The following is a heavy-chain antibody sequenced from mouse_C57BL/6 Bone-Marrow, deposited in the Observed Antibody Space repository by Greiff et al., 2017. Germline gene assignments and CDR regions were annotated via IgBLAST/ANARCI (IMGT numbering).Heavy chain of an antibody. V-gene: IGHV1-82*01. CDR3: SYDYARFAY. CDR2: IYPGDGDT. Sequence: VQLQESGPELVKPGASVKISCKASGYAFSSSWMNWVKQRPGKGLEWIGRIYPGDGDTNYNGKFKGKATLTADKSSSPAYMQLSSLTSEDSAVYSCSYDYARFAYWGQGTLVTVSA. J-gene: IGHJ3*01. CDR1: GYAFSSSW. D-gene: IGHD2-4*01.